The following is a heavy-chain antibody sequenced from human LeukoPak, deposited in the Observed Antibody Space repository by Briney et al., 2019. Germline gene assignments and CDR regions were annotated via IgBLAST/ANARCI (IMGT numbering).Heavy chain of an antibody. V-gene: IGHV3-74*01. CDR2: INTDGSRT. D-gene: IGHD3-3*01. CDR3: VRSMSGRNDF. Sequence: GGSLRLSCAASGFTFSSYAMSWVRQAPGKGLVWVSRINTDGSRTDYADSVRGRFTISRDNAKNTLSLQMNSLTAEDTAVYYCVRSMSGRNDFWGQGTLVTVSS. CDR1: GFTFSSYA. J-gene: IGHJ4*02.